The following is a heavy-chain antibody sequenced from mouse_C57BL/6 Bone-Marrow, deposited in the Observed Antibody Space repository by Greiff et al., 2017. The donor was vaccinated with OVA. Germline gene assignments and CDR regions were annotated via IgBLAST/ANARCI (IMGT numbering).Heavy chain of an antibody. CDR1: GFTFSDYG. D-gene: IGHD1-1*01. CDR3: ARGYYGLAWFAY. V-gene: IGHV5-17*01. CDR2: ISSGSSTI. Sequence: EVKVVESGGGLVKPGGSLKLSCAASGFTFSDYGMHWVRQAPEKGLEWVAYISSGSSTIYYADTVTGRFTISRDNAKNTLFLQMTSRRSDDTAMYYCARGYYGLAWFAYWGQGTLVTVSA. J-gene: IGHJ3*01.